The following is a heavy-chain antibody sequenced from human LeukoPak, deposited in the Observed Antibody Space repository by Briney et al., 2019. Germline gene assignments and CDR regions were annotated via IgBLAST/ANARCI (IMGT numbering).Heavy chain of an antibody. CDR2: ISSSSSTI. D-gene: IGHD2-2*01. Sequence: SGGSLRLSCAASGFTFSSYSMNWVRQAPGKGLEWVSYISSSSSTIYYADSVKGRFTISRDNAKNSLYLQMNSLRAEDTAVYYCARDRCSSTSSYDWFDPWGQGTLVTVSS. J-gene: IGHJ5*02. CDR3: ARDRCSSTSSYDWFDP. CDR1: GFTFSSYS. V-gene: IGHV3-48*01.